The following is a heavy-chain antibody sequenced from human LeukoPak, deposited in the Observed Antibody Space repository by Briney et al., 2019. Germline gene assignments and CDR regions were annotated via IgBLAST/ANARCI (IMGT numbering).Heavy chain of an antibody. CDR3: ARQKYSSSWPIYFDY. V-gene: IGHV3-23*01. Sequence: GGSMRLSCVASGFTFSSYAMSWVRQAPEKGLEWVSVVSGSSGSTYYADTVKGRFTISRDNSKNTLYLQMNSLRAEDTAVYYCARQKYSSSWPIYFDYWGQGTLVTVSS. CDR1: GFTFSSYA. J-gene: IGHJ4*02. CDR2: VSGSSGST. D-gene: IGHD6-13*01.